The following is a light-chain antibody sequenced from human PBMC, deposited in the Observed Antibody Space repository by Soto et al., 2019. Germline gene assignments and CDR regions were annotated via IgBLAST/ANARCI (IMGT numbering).Light chain of an antibody. CDR2: GAS. CDR1: QSISSN. J-gene: IGKJ1*01. Sequence: EILLTQSPAPLSLSPGERATLSFRASQSISSNLAWYQQKPGQAPRLLIYGASTRATGIPARFSGSGTGTDFTLTISSLQSEDFAFFYCQQYDNWPRTFGQGTKVAIK. V-gene: IGKV3-15*01. CDR3: QQYDNWPRT.